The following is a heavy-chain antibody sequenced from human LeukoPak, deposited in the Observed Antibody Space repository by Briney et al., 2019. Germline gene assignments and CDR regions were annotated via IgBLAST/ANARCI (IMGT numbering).Heavy chain of an antibody. CDR3: ARDPRIAGEYFDY. J-gene: IGHJ4*02. CDR1: GGSISSYY. V-gene: IGHV4-4*07. D-gene: IGHD1-14*01. Sequence: SETLSLTCTVTGGSISSYYWSWIRQPAGKGLEWIGRIYTSGSTNYNPSLKGRVTMSVDTSKNQFSLKLSSVTAADTAVYYCARDPRIAGEYFDYWGQGTLVTVSS. CDR2: IYTSGST.